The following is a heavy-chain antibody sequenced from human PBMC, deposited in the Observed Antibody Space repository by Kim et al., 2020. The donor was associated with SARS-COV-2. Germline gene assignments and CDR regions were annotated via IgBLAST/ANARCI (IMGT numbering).Heavy chain of an antibody. CDR1: GYSISSGYY. CDR2: IYHSGST. CDR3: ARAGITMIVVVITQFDY. V-gene: IGHV4-38-2*02. D-gene: IGHD3-22*01. Sequence: SETLSLTCTVSGYSISSGYYWGWIRQPPGKGLEWIGSIYHSGSTYYNPSLKSRVTISVDTSKNQFSLKLSSVTAADTAVYYCARAGITMIVVVITQFDYWGQGTLVTVSS. J-gene: IGHJ4*02.